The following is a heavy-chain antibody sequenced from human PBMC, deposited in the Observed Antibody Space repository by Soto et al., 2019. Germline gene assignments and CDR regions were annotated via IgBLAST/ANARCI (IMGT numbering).Heavy chain of an antibody. Sequence: GGSLRLSCAASGFTFSSYGMHWVRQAPGKGLEWVAVISYDGSNKYYADSVKGRFTISRDNSKNTLYLQMNSLRAEDTAVYYCAKTVSSSWSSWFDPWGQGTLVTVSS. CDR2: ISYDGSNK. CDR1: GFTFSSYG. J-gene: IGHJ5*02. D-gene: IGHD6-13*01. CDR3: AKTVSSSWSSWFDP. V-gene: IGHV3-30*18.